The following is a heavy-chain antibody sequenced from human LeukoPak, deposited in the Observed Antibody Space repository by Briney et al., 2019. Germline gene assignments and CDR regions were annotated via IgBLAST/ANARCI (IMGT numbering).Heavy chain of an antibody. V-gene: IGHV4-59*01. D-gene: IGHD6-19*01. CDR3: ARGIQWLVP. CDR1: GGSISSYY. J-gene: IGHJ4*02. CDR2: IYYSGST. Sequence: PSETLSLTCTVSGGSISSYYRSWIRQPPGKGLEWIGYIYYSGSTNYNPSLKSRVTISVDTSKNQFSLKLSSVTAADTAVYYCARGIQWLVPWGQGTLVTVSS.